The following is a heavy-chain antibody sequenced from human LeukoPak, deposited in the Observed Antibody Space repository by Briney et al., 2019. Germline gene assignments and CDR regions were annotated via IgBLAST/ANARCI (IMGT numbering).Heavy chain of an antibody. CDR1: GFTFSTHG. CDR3: AKDRGGSSGNYYGYFEY. D-gene: IGHD3-22*01. V-gene: IGHV3-30*18. Sequence: PGGSLRLSCSASGFTFSTHGMHWVRQAPGKGLEWVAVISYDGINKYYADSVKGRFTISRDNSKNTLYLQMNRLRLEDTAVYYCAKDRGGSSGNYYGYFEYWGQGTLVTVSS. J-gene: IGHJ4*02. CDR2: ISYDGINK.